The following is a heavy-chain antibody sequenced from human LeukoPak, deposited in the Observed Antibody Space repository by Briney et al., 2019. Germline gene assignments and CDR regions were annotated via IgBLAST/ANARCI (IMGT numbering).Heavy chain of an antibody. CDR2: INQDGSEK. D-gene: IGHD3-22*01. V-gene: IGHV3-7*01. J-gene: IGHJ4*02. CDR1: GFTFDDYA. CDR3: ASKTLGSDYYDSSGCFD. Sequence: PGGSLRLSCAASGFTFDDYAMHWVRQGPGKGLEWVANINQDGSEKYSVDSVKGRFTISRDNAKNSLYLQMNSLRAEDTAVYYCASKTLGSDYYDSSGCFDWGQGTLVTVSS.